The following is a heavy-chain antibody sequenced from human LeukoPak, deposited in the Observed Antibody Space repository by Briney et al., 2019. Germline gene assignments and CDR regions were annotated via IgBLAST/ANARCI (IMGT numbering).Heavy chain of an antibody. CDR3: ARPLNRRLRSVRYDSSGYCDAFDI. CDR1: GGSFSGYY. V-gene: IGHV4-34*01. D-gene: IGHD3-22*01. Sequence: PSETLSLTCAVYGGSFSGYYWSWIRQPPGKGLEWIGEINHSGSTNYNPSLKSRVTISVDTSKNQFSLKLSSVTAADTAVYYCARPLNRRLRSVRYDSSGYCDAFDIWGQGTMVTVSS. J-gene: IGHJ3*02. CDR2: INHSGST.